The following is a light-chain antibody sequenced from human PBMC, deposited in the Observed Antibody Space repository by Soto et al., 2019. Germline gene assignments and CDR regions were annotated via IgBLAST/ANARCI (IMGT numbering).Light chain of an antibody. Sequence: EIVLTQSPGTLSLSPGERATLSCRASQSVSSSYLAWYQQKPGQAPRLLIYGASNRATGIPDRFSGSGSGTDFTLTISRLEPEDFAVYYCQQYGSAPLFTFGPGTKVHIQ. V-gene: IGKV3-20*01. J-gene: IGKJ3*01. CDR3: QQYGSAPLFT. CDR2: GAS. CDR1: QSVSSSY.